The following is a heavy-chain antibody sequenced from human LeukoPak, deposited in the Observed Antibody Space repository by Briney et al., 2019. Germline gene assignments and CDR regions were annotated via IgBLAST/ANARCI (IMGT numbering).Heavy chain of an antibody. Sequence: SGPVLVKPTETLTLTCTVSGFSLSNARMGVSWIRQPPGQALEWLAHLFSNDEKSYSTSLKSRLTISKDTSKSQVVLTMTNMDPVDTATYYCARWVSSGWYRFDIWGQGTMVTVSS. CDR3: ARWVSSGWYRFDI. D-gene: IGHD6-19*01. CDR2: LFSNDEK. V-gene: IGHV2-26*01. J-gene: IGHJ3*02. CDR1: GFSLSNARMG.